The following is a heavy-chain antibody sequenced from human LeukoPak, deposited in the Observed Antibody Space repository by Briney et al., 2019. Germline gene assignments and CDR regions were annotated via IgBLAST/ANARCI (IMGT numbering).Heavy chain of an antibody. CDR2: ISGSGGST. CDR1: GFTFSSYA. J-gene: IGHJ4*02. D-gene: IGHD3-22*01. V-gene: IGHV3-23*01. CDR3: AKATDYYDSSGYYHRPDY. Sequence: GGSLRLSCAASGFTFSSYAMSWVRQAPGKGLEWVSAISGSGGSTYCADSVEGRFTISRDNSKNTLYLQMNSLRAEDTAVYYCAKATDYYDSSGYYHRPDYWGQGTLVTVSS.